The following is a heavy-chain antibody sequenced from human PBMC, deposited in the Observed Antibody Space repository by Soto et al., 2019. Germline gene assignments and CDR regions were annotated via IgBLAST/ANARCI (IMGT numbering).Heavy chain of an antibody. CDR1: GYTFTTYY. V-gene: IGHV1-46*04. CDR2: INPSGGST. CDR3: AREPIPTVRAFDF. J-gene: IGHJ3*01. D-gene: IGHD4-17*01. Sequence: ASVKVSCKASGYTFTTYYIHWVRQAPGQGLEWMGIINPSGGSTNYAQKLQGRVTMTRDTSTSTVYMELSSLRSEDTAVYYCAREPIPTVRAFDFWGQGTMVTVSS.